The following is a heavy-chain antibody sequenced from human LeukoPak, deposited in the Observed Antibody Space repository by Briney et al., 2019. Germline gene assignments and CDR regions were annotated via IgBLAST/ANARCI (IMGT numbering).Heavy chain of an antibody. CDR1: GFTFSSYA. J-gene: IGHJ4*02. V-gene: IGHV3-23*01. CDR2: ISGSSTTT. Sequence: GGSLRLSCAASGFTFSSYAMAWVRQAPGKGLEWVSTISGSSTTTYYADPVKGRLTISRDNTGNALSLQMNSLRVEDTAVYYCAKLGQLVPENWGQGALVTVSS. CDR3: AKLGQLVPEN. D-gene: IGHD6-6*01.